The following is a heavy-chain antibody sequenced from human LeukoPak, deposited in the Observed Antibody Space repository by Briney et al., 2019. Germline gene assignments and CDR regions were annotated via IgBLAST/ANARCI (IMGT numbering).Heavy chain of an antibody. CDR2: INSDGSST. D-gene: IGHD3-22*01. CDR3: ATLGYYDSSGPDY. J-gene: IGHJ4*02. Sequence: GGSLRLSCAASGFTFSSYWMHWFRQAPGKGLVWVSRINSDGSSTSYADSVKGRFTISRDNAKNTLYLQMNSLRAEDTAVYYCATLGYYDSSGPDYWGQGTLVTVSS. CDR1: GFTFSSYW. V-gene: IGHV3-74*01.